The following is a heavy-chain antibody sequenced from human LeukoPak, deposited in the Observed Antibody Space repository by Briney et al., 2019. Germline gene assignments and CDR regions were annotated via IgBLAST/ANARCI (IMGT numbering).Heavy chain of an antibody. D-gene: IGHD6-13*01. CDR3: ARRYSIAAAGSRFDP. CDR2: ISYDGSNK. Sequence: GGSLRLSCAASGFTFSSYGMHWVRQAPGKGLEWVAVISYDGSNKYYADSVKGRFTISRDNAKNSLYLQMNSLRAEDTAVYYCARRYSIAAAGSRFDPWGQGTLVTVSS. V-gene: IGHV3-30*03. CDR1: GFTFSSYG. J-gene: IGHJ5*02.